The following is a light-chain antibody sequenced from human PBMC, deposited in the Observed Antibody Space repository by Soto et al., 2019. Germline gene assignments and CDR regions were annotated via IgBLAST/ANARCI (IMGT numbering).Light chain of an antibody. V-gene: IGLV1-44*01. Sequence: QSVLTQPPSASGTPGQRVTISCSGSSSHIGSNTVTWYQQLPGTAPKLLIYNDNQRPSGVPDRFSGSKSGTSASLAISGLLSEDEAHYYCAAWDDSLNGHVVFGGGTKVTVL. CDR2: NDN. CDR3: AAWDDSLNGHVV. J-gene: IGLJ2*01. CDR1: SSHIGSNT.